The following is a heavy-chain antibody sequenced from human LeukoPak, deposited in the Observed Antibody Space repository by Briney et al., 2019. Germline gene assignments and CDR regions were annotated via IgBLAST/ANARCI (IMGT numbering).Heavy chain of an antibody. Sequence: SGGSLRLSCAASGFAFSSSSMNWVRQAPRKGLEWVSYSRNSQNIYYAASVEGRFTISRDNAKNSLYLQMNSLRDEDTAVYYCARDSAYAFDIWGQGTKVTVSS. D-gene: IGHD6-19*01. V-gene: IGHV3-48*02. CDR3: ARDSAYAFDI. J-gene: IGHJ3*02. CDR1: GFAFSSSS. CDR2: SRNSQNI.